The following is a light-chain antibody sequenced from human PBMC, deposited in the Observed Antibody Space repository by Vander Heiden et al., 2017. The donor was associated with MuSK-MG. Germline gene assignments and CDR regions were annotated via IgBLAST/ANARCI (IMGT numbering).Light chain of an antibody. CDR2: NVN. CDR3: CSYTSSATEV. J-gene: IGLJ3*02. Sequence: QSALIQPPSVSGSPGQSVTISCTGTSSDVGSYDYVSWYQHHPGTVPKPMIYNVNTQPSGVPDRFSGSKSGNTASMTISGLQAEDEADYQCCSYTSSATEVFGGGTKLTVL. CDR1: SSDVGSYDY. V-gene: IGLV2-11*01.